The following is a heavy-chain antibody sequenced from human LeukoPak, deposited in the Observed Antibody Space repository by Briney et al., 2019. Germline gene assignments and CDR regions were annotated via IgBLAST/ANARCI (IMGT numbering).Heavy chain of an antibody. CDR1: GFAFSVYA. V-gene: IGHV3-23*01. Sequence: GGSLRLSCAASGFAFSVYAMSWLRQPPGKGLEWVSTINANSVSTSYAASVRGRFTISRGSAKDTVYLQLNKLSTDDTATYYCAKPISGGLAVTADWFRPWGQGTLVVVSS. CDR2: INANSVST. D-gene: IGHD6-19*01. CDR3: AKPISGGLAVTADWFRP. J-gene: IGHJ5*02.